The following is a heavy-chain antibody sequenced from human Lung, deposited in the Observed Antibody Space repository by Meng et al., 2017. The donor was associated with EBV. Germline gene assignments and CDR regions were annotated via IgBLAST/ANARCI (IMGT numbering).Heavy chain of an antibody. CDR2: INPSGGSS. J-gene: IGHJ5*02. CDR3: ARVSKGGSYRFDP. D-gene: IGHD1-26*01. V-gene: IGHV1-46*02. CDR1: GYTFNTYY. Sequence: QVQLVQSGAEVKKPXAPVRVSXKASGYTFNTYYMHWVRQAPGQGLEWMGVINPSGGSSIYAQRFQGRVTMTSDTSTTTVYMDLSRLRSEDTAVYYCARVSKGGSYRFDPWGQGTLVNVSS.